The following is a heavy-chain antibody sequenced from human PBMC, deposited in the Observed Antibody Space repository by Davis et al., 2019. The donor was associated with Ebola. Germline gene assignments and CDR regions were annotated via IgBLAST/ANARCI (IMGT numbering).Heavy chain of an antibody. D-gene: IGHD1-1*01. V-gene: IGHV3-7*01. Sequence: PGGSLRLSCVASGFTFSSYWMTWVRQAPGKWLEWVANIKEDGSEKYYVDSVKGRFTISRDNAKNTLYLQMNSLRDEDTAVYYCARGGLEPVDYWGQGTLVTVSS. CDR1: GFTFSSYW. J-gene: IGHJ4*02. CDR2: IKEDGSEK. CDR3: ARGGLEPVDY.